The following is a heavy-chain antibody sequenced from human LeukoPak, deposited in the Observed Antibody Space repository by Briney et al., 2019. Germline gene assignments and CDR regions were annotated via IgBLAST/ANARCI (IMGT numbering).Heavy chain of an antibody. V-gene: IGHV3-53*01. CDR1: GFTVGSNY. D-gene: IGHD3-10*01. J-gene: IGHJ6*03. Sequence: PGGSLRLSCAASGFTVGSNYMSWVRQAPGKGLEWVSVIYSGGSTYYADSVKGRFTISRDNSKNTLYLQMNSLRAEDTAVYYCARDPGFVDYYYYMDVWGKGTTVTVSS. CDR2: IYSGGST. CDR3: ARDPGFVDYYYYMDV.